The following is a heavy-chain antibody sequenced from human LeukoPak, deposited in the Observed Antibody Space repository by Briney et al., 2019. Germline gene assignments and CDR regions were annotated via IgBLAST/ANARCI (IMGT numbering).Heavy chain of an antibody. V-gene: IGHV1-58*02. D-gene: IGHD3-9*01. CDR2: IVVDSGNT. J-gene: IGHJ4*02. Sequence: TSVKVSCKASGFTFTSSAMQWVRQARGQRLEWIGWIVVDSGNTNYAQKFQERVTITRDMSTSTAYMELSSLRSEDTAVYYCAAGLRYFDWLVYWGQGTLVTVSS. CDR3: AAGLRYFDWLVY. CDR1: GFTFTSSA.